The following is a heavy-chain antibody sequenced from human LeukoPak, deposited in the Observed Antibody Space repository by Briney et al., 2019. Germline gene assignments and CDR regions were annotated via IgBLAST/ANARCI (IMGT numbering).Heavy chain of an antibody. CDR2: IYPGDSDT. CDR3: ARRSNSCSSTSCPTNYYYYYYMDV. V-gene: IGHV5-51*01. D-gene: IGHD2-2*01. Sequence: GESLKISSKGSGYSFTSYWIGWVRQMPGKGLEWMGIIYPGDSDTRYSPSFQGQVTISADKSISTAYLQWSSLKASDTAMYYCARRSNSCSSTSCPTNYYYYYYMDVWGKGTTVTVSS. J-gene: IGHJ6*03. CDR1: GYSFTSYW.